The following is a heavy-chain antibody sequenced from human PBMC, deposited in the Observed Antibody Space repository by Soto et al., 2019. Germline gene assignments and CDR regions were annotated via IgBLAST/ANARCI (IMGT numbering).Heavy chain of an antibody. CDR1: SGTISSANW. CDR2: IHPTGNT. J-gene: IGHJ4*02. V-gene: IGHV4-4*02. Sequence: QVQLQESGPGLVKPSGTLSLICSVSSGTISSANWWSWVRQAPGKGLEWIGEIHPTGNTNYNPSLESRLTISIDKSKNQFSLRLTSVTAADTALYYCAREGTGTTRGSFDYWGQGTLVTVSS. CDR3: AREGTGTTRGSFDY. D-gene: IGHD1-1*01.